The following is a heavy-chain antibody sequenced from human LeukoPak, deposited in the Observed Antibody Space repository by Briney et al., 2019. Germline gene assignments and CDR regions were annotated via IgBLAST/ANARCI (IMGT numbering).Heavy chain of an antibody. J-gene: IGHJ4*02. CDR2: IYTSGST. CDR3: ARRDYFDY. V-gene: IGHV4-61*02. CDR1: GGSISSGSYY. D-gene: IGHD2-21*01. Sequence: PSETLSLTCTVSGGSISSGSYYWSWIRQPAGKGLEWIGRIYTSGSTNYNPSLKSRVTISVDTSKNQFSLKLSSVTAADTAVYFCARRDYFDYWGQGILVSVSS.